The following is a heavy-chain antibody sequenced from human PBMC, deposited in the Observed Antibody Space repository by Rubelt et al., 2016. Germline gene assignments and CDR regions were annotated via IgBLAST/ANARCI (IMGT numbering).Heavy chain of an antibody. CDR1: GGSISSSYW. V-gene: IGHV4-4*02. D-gene: IGHD2-15*01. Sequence: QVQLQESGPGLVKPSGTLSLTCAVSGGSISSSYWWSWVRQSPGKGLEWIGEISHSGSTNYNPSLKSRVAISVDKSKHQFSLRLSSVTAADTAVYYCVTLQSKVVKGWGQGTLVTVSS. CDR2: ISHSGST. CDR3: VTLQSKVVKG. J-gene: IGHJ4*02.